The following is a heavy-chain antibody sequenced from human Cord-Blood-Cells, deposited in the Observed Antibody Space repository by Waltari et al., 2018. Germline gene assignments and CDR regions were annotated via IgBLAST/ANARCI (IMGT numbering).Heavy chain of an antibody. CDR1: GFTFSSYG. CDR3: ARDSISSSYYFDY. J-gene: IGHJ4*02. Sequence: QVQLVESGGGVVQPGRSLRLSCAASGFTFSSYGMHWVRQAPGKGLEWVAVIWYDGSNRYYADSGKGRFTISRDNSKNTLYLQMNSLRAEDTAVYYCARDSISSSYYFDYWGQGTLVTVSS. V-gene: IGHV3-33*01. D-gene: IGHD6-6*01. CDR2: IWYDGSNR.